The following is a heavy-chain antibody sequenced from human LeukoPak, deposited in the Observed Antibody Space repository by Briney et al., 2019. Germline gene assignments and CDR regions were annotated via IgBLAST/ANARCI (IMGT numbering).Heavy chain of an antibody. CDR1: GYSFTSYW. CDR2: IDPSGSYM. Sequence: GESLKISCKASGYSFTSYWINWVRQMPGKGLEWVGSIDPSGSYMNYSPSFQGLVTISADKSISTAYLQWSSLKASDTAIYYCARQYPFDSRGQGTLVTVSS. D-gene: IGHD2/OR15-2a*01. J-gene: IGHJ5*01. CDR3: ARQYPFDS. V-gene: IGHV5-10-1*01.